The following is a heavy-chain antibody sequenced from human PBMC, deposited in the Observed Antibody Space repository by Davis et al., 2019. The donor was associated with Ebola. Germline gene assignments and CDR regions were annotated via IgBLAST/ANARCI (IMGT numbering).Heavy chain of an antibody. J-gene: IGHJ4*02. V-gene: IGHV4-34*01. Sequence: PGGSLRLSCTVSGGSISGYYWNWIRQPPGKGLEWIGEINHSGSTNYNPSLKSRVTISLDTSKNQFFLILSSVTAADTAVYYCARGGSYRPYYFDYWGQGTLVTVSS. D-gene: IGHD3-16*02. CDR2: INHSGST. CDR1: GGSISGYY. CDR3: ARGGSYRPYYFDY.